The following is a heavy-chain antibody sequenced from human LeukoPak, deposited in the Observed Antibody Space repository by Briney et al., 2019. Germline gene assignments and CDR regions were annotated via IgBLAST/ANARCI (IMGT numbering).Heavy chain of an antibody. CDR2: INWNGGST. CDR1: GFTFSNYW. J-gene: IGHJ3*02. D-gene: IGHD3-22*01. V-gene: IGHV3-20*04. Sequence: GGSLRLSCAASGFTFSNYWMHWVRQAPGKGLEWVSSINWNGGSTGYADSVKGRFTISRDNAKNSLFLQMNSLRAEDTALYYCARDRGPYDSSGYYPYDAFDIWGQGTMVTVSS. CDR3: ARDRGPYDSSGYYPYDAFDI.